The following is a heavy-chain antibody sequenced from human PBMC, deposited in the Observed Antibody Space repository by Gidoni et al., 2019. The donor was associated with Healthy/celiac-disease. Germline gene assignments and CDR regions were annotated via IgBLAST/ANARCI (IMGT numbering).Heavy chain of an antibody. CDR3: HRPVITVTGSAFDI. CDR2: ISYDGSNK. CDR1: GFTFSIYG. Sequence: QVQLVESVGGVVQPGRSLRLSCAASGFTFSIYGMHWVRQAPGKGLGWVAVISYDGSNKYYADSVKGRFTISRDNSKNTLYLQMNSLRAEDTAVYYCHRPVITVTGSAFDIWGQGTMVTVSS. J-gene: IGHJ3*02. D-gene: IGHD3-10*01. V-gene: IGHV3-30*03.